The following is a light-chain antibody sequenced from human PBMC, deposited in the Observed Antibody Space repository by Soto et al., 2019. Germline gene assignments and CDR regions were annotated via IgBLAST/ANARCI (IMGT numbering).Light chain of an antibody. Sequence: DIVMTQSPDSLAVSLGERATIKCRSSQSLLYTSNNKNHLAWYQQKPGQSPKVXIYWASTRQTGVPERFSGSGSGTDFTLTISSLQADDVAIYYCQQYFSTPITFGQGTRLEIK. V-gene: IGKV4-1*01. CDR1: QSLLYTSNNKNH. J-gene: IGKJ5*01. CDR2: WAS. CDR3: QQYFSTPIT.